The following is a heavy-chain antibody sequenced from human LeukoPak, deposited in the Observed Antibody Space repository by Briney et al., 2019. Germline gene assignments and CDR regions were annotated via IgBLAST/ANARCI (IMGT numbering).Heavy chain of an antibody. CDR1: GGSISSYY. CDR3: AREGDSLFDY. J-gene: IGHJ4*02. D-gene: IGHD1-26*01. Sequence: SETLSLTCTVSGGSISSYYWSWIRQPPGKGLEWIGYIYYSGSTNYNPSLKSRVTISVDTSKNQFSLKLSSVTAADTAVYYSAREGDSLFDYWGQGTLVTVSS. CDR2: IYYSGST. V-gene: IGHV4-59*01.